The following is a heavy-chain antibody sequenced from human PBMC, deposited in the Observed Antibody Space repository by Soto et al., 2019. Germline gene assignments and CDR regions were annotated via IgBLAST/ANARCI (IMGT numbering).Heavy chain of an antibody. CDR3: GQARRGIQLWNYFDC. CDR1: GFTFSSYA. V-gene: IGHV3-23*01. Sequence: WGSLRLSCAASGFTFSSYAMSWVRQAPGKGLEWVSAISGSGGSTYYADSVKGRFTISRDNSKNTLYLQMNSLRAEDTAVYYCGQARRGIQLWNYFDCWGQGTLVTASS. J-gene: IGHJ4*02. D-gene: IGHD5-18*01. CDR2: ISGSGGST.